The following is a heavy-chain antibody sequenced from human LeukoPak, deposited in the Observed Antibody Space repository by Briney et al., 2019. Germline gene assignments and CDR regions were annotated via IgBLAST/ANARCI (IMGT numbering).Heavy chain of an antibody. V-gene: IGHV3-53*01. J-gene: IGHJ2*01. CDR2: IYSGGST. CDR1: GFTFSSYE. Sequence: GGSLRLSCAASGFTFSSYEMSWVRQAPGKGLEWVSLIYSGGSTYYADSVKGRFTISRDNSKNTLYLQMNSLRVEDTAVYYCARLVGSYWYFDLWGRGTLVTVSS. CDR3: ARLVGSYWYFDL. D-gene: IGHD6-6*01.